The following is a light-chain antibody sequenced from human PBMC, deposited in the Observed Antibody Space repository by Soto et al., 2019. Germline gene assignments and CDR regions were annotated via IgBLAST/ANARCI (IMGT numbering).Light chain of an antibody. J-gene: IGKJ4*01. CDR2: DAS. CDR3: QQSAHIPLT. CDR1: QDISDF. Sequence: DFQMTQSPSSLSASVGDRVTITCQASQDISDFLNWYQQKPGAAPKLLIYDASNLQAGVPSRFSGSGSGTDFTFTISSLQPEDVATYYCQQSAHIPLTSGGGTKVDIK. V-gene: IGKV1-33*01.